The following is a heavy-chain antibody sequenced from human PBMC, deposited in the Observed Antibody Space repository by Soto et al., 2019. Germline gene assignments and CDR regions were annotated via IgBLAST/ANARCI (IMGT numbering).Heavy chain of an antibody. CDR3: AREQAARGSGWYGFDY. V-gene: IGHV1-69*13. CDR1: GYTFTSYG. J-gene: IGHJ4*02. Sequence: QVQLVQSGAEVKKPGASVKVSCKASGYTFTSYGISWVRQAPGQGLEWMGGIIPIFGTANYAQKFQGRVTITADESTSTAYMELSSLRSEDTAVYYCAREQAARGSGWYGFDYWGQGTLVTVSS. D-gene: IGHD6-19*01. CDR2: IIPIFGTA.